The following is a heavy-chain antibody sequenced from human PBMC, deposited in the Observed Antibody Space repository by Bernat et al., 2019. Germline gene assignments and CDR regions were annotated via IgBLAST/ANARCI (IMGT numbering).Heavy chain of an antibody. CDR3: AGGWAQEYYYDSSGYYEDSPLDY. J-gene: IGHJ4*02. CDR1: GFTFSSYA. Sequence: EVQLLESGGGLVQPGGSLRLSCAASGFTFSSYAMSWVRQAPGKGLEWVSAISGSGGSTYYADSVKGRFTISRDNSKNTLYLQMNSLRAEDTAVYYCAGGWAQEYYYDSSGYYEDSPLDYWGQGTLVTVSS. D-gene: IGHD3-22*01. V-gene: IGHV3-23*01. CDR2: ISGSGGST.